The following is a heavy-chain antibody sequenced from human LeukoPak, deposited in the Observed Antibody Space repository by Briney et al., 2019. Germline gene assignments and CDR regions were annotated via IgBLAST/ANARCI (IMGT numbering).Heavy chain of an antibody. CDR3: ARRMITTSDTFDL. D-gene: IGHD3-16*01. V-gene: IGHV4-59*01. J-gene: IGHJ3*01. Sequence: SETLSLTCSVSGDSLNKNFWSWIRQPPGKGREWIGYIFHSGTINYSPSLKSRVSISLDASKKQFSLMLTSVTAADTAVYYCARRMITTSDTFDLWGQGTMVTVSS. CDR2: IFHSGTI. CDR1: GDSLNKNF.